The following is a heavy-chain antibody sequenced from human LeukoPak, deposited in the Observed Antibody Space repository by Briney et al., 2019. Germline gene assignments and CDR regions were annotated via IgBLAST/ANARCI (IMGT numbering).Heavy chain of an antibody. J-gene: IGHJ4*02. D-gene: IGHD3-22*01. V-gene: IGHV3-11*06. CDR3: ARHQYYYDSSGYSD. Sequence: GSLRLSCAASGFTFSDYYMSWIRQAPGKGLEWVSYISSSSSHTNCADSVKGRFTISRDNAKNSLYLQMNSLRAEDTAVYYCARHQYYYDSSGYSDWGQGTLVTVSS. CDR2: ISSSSSHT. CDR1: GFTFSDYY.